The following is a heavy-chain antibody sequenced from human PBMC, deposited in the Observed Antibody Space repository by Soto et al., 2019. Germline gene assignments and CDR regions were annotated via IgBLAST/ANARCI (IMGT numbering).Heavy chain of an antibody. D-gene: IGHD2-15*01. CDR1: GFTFTSFD. Sequence: GGSLRLSCAASGFTFTSFDMVWVRQAPGKGLEWISYIDKSGTTVNYADSMRGRLTISRDIGKNTLFLEMNSLTVEDTAVYYCAKVLKWCGTFFDQWGQGTLVTVSS. J-gene: IGHJ4*02. CDR2: IDKSGTTV. V-gene: IGHV3-48*03. CDR3: AKVLKWCGTFFDQ.